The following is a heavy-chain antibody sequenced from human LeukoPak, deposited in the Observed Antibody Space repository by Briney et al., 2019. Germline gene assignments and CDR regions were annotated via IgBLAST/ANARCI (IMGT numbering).Heavy chain of an antibody. Sequence: GGSLRLSCAASGFTFSNYWMHWVRQAPGKGLVWVSRINSDGSSTSYADSVKGRFTISRDNAKNTLYLQMNSLRAEDTAVYYCASRGTTVIPDYWGQGTLVTVAS. D-gene: IGHD4-11*01. J-gene: IGHJ4*02. V-gene: IGHV3-74*01. CDR2: INSDGSST. CDR1: GFTFSNYW. CDR3: ASRGTTVIPDY.